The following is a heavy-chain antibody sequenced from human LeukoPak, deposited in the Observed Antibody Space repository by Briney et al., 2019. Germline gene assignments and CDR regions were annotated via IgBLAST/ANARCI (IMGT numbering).Heavy chain of an antibody. D-gene: IGHD2-21*01. J-gene: IGHJ6*02. CDR3: AKYCGGDCYGMDV. CDR2: IKQDGSEK. CDR1: GFTFSSYA. Sequence: GGSLRLSCAASGFTFSSYAMHWVRQAPGKGLEWVANIKQDGSEKDYVDSVRGRFTISRDNAKNSLYLQMNSLRAEDTAVYYCAKYCGGDCYGMDVWGQGTTVTVSS. V-gene: IGHV3-7*01.